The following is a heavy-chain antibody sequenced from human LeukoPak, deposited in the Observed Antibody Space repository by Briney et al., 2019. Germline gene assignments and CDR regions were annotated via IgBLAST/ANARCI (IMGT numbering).Heavy chain of an antibody. V-gene: IGHV4-38-2*02. D-gene: IGHD1-26*01. CDR3: VRGGELRYFDS. CDR1: GYSISSGYY. CDR2: IYHSGST. J-gene: IGHJ4*02. Sequence: SETLSLTCTVSGYSISSGYYWGWIRQPPGKGLEWIGSIYHSGSTYYNPSLKSRVTISVDTSKNQFSLKLSSVTAADTAFYYCVRGGELRYFDSWGQGALVTVSS.